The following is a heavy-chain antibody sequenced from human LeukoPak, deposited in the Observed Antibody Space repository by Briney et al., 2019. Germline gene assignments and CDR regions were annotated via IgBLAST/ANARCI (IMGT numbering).Heavy chain of an antibody. J-gene: IGHJ4*02. CDR1: GFTFSSSA. Sequence: GGSLRLSCAASGFTFSSSAMSWVRQAPGKGLEWLSGISGSGGGTYYADSVKGRFTISRDDSKNTLYLQKHSLRAEDTAVYYCAKSGGSSGWLYWGQGTLVTVSS. V-gene: IGHV3-23*01. D-gene: IGHD6-19*01. CDR2: ISGSGGGT. CDR3: AKSGGSSGWLY.